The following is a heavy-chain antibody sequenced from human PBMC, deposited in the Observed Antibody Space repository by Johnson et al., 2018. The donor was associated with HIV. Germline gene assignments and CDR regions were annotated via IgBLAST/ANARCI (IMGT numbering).Heavy chain of an antibody. Sequence: VQLVESGGGLVQPGGSLRLSCVASGFSFSRYWMTWVRQAPGKGLEWVASIKQDGNEKYYVDSVKGRFTISRDNAKNSVDLQINSLRAEETAGYYCARPGGDPLTDDAFDIWGQGTMVTVSS. J-gene: IGHJ3*02. CDR1: GFSFSRYW. V-gene: IGHV3-7*02. CDR2: IKQDGNEK. D-gene: IGHD2-21*02. CDR3: ARPGGDPLTDDAFDI.